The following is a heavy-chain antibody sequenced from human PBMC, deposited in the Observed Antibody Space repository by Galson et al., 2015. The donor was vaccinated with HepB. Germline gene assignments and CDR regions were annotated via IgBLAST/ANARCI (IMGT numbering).Heavy chain of an antibody. J-gene: IGHJ6*02. CDR3: ARAGREDLGYDDSSAFMFHGVDV. CDR2: IWYDGGNK. D-gene: IGHD3-22*01. V-gene: IGHV3-33*01. Sequence: SLRLSCAASGFIFNTYAIHWVRQAPGKGLEWVAIIWYDGGNKFYADSVKGRFTISRDNSKNTVYLQMNSLRVEDTSVYYWARAGREDLGYDDSSAFMFHGVDVWGQGTTVTVSS. CDR1: GFIFNTYA.